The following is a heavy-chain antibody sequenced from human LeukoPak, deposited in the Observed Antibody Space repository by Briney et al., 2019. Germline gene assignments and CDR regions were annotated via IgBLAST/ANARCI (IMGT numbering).Heavy chain of an antibody. V-gene: IGHV1-2*02. CDR2: INPNSGGT. Sequence: ASVKVSCKASGYTFNGYYKHWVRQAPGQGLEWMGWINPNSGGTNYAQKFQGRVTMTRDTSISTAYMELSRLRSDDTAVYYCARDGEDTAMVSFDYWGQGTLVTVSS. CDR1: GYTFNGYY. D-gene: IGHD5-18*01. CDR3: ARDGEDTAMVSFDY. J-gene: IGHJ4*02.